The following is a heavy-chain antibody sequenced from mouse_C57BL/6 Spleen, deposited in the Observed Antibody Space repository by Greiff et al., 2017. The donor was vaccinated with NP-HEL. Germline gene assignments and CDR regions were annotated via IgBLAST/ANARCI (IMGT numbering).Heavy chain of an antibody. CDR2: IWRGGST. CDR1: GFSLTSYG. CDR3: AIPYYGSSYDYAMDY. D-gene: IGHD1-1*01. J-gene: IGHJ4*01. Sequence: VQGVESGPGLVQPSQSLSITCTVSGFSLTSYGVHWVRQSPGTGLAWLGVIWRGGSTDYNVALMSRLSITKDNSKSQVFFKMNSLQADDTAIYYWAIPYYGSSYDYAMDYGGQGTSVTVSS. V-gene: IGHV2-5*01.